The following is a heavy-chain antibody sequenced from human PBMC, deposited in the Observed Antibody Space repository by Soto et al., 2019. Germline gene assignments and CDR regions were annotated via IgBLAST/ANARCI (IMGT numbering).Heavy chain of an antibody. CDR1: GFTFSSYA. D-gene: IGHD4-4*01. V-gene: IGHV3-23*01. CDR3: ANSYSNYYYYDGMDV. J-gene: IGHJ6*02. CDR2: ISGSGGST. Sequence: EVQLLESGGGLVQPGGSLRLSCAASGFTFSSYAMSWVRQAPGKGLEWVSAISGSGGSTYYADSVKGRFTISRDNSKNTLYLQMNSLRAEDKAVYYCANSYSNYYYYDGMDVWGQGTTVTVSS.